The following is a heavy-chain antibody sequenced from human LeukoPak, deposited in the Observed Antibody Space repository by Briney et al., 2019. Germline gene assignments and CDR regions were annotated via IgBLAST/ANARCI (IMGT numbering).Heavy chain of an antibody. D-gene: IGHD3-3*01. J-gene: IGHJ4*02. CDR1: GFTFSSYA. V-gene: IGHV3-23*01. Sequence: PGGSLRLSCAASGFTFSSYAMSWVRQAPGKGLEWVSAISGSGGSTYYADSVKGRFTISRDNSKNTLYLQMNSLRAEDTAVYYCAKAGFWSGYSYYFDYWGQGTLVTVSS. CDR3: AKAGFWSGYSYYFDY. CDR2: ISGSGGST.